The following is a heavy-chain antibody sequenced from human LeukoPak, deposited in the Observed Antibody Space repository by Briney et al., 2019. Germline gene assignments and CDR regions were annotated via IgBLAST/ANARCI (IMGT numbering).Heavy chain of an antibody. J-gene: IGHJ5*02. Sequence: PGGSLRLSCAASGFTVSSNYMSWVRQAPGKGLEWVSVIYSGGSTYYADSVKGRFTISRDNSKNTLYLQMNSLRAEDTAVYYCARADLGSYYDLWGQGTLVTVSS. CDR3: ARADLGSYYDL. D-gene: IGHD1-26*01. CDR2: IYSGGST. CDR1: GFTVSSNY. V-gene: IGHV3-53*01.